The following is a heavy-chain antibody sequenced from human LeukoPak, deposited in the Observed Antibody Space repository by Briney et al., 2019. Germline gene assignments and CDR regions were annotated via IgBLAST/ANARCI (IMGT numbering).Heavy chain of an antibody. CDR3: AKDRIQLWLTGYFDY. CDR1: GFTFSSYS. D-gene: IGHD5-18*01. CDR2: ISSSSSYI. J-gene: IGHJ4*02. V-gene: IGHV3-21*01. Sequence: GGSLRLSCAASGFTFSSYSMNWVRQAPGKGLEWVSSISSSSSYIYYADSVKDRFTISRDNAKNSLYLQMNSLRAEDTAVYYCAKDRIQLWLTGYFDYWGQGTLVTVSS.